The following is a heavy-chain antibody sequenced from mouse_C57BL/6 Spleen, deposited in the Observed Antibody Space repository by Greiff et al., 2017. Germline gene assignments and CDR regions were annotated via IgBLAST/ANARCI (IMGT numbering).Heavy chain of an antibody. CDR3: ASYDYDESYAMDY. J-gene: IGHJ4*01. Sequence: VQLQQPGAELVKPGASVKLSCKASGYTFTSYWMHWVKQRPGQGLEWIGVIHPNSGSTNYNEKFKSKATLTVDKSSSTAYMQLSSLTSEDSAVYYCASYDYDESYAMDYWGQGTSVTVSS. CDR2: IHPNSGST. V-gene: IGHV1-64*01. D-gene: IGHD2-4*01. CDR1: GYTFTSYW.